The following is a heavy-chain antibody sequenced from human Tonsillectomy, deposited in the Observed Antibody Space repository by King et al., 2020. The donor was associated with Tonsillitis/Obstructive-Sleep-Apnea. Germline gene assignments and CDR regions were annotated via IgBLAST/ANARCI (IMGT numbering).Heavy chain of an antibody. V-gene: IGHV1-69*01. CDR3: ATGAARFLEWSWGY. Sequence: VQLVESGAEVKKPGSSLKVSCKASGGTFSSYAISWVRQAPGQGLEWMGGIIPIFGTANYAQKFQGRVTITADEATSTAYMELSSLRSEDTAVYYCATGAARFLEWSWGYWGQGTLVTVSS. J-gene: IGHJ4*02. D-gene: IGHD3-3*01. CDR1: GGTFSSYA. CDR2: IIPIFGTA.